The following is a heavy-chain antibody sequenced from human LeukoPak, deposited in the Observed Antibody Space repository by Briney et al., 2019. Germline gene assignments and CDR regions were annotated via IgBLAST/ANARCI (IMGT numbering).Heavy chain of an antibody. D-gene: IGHD3-22*01. CDR2: IKQDESER. Sequence: GGSLRLSCEGSGFSFSSYWMTWVRQSPGKGPEWVANIKQDESERYTVDSVKGRFTISRDNAKNSVYLQMNSLRAEDTAVYYCARDDPYYYDSSGYCDYWGQGTLVTVSS. CDR1: GFSFSSYW. CDR3: ARDDPYYYDSSGYCDY. J-gene: IGHJ4*02. V-gene: IGHV3-7*01.